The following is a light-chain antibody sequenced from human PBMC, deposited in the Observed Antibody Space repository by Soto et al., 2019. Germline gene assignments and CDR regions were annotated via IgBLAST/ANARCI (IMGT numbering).Light chain of an antibody. Sequence: QSVLTQPPSASGTPGQSLTISCSGSTSNIGSHYVYWYQQLPGTAPKLLIYNNNQRPSGVPDRFSGSKSGTSASLAITGLRSDDEADYYCATWDDDLYTPIIGGGTKVTVL. CDR3: ATWDDDLYTPI. CDR1: TSNIGSHY. V-gene: IGLV1-47*02. J-gene: IGLJ2*01. CDR2: NNN.